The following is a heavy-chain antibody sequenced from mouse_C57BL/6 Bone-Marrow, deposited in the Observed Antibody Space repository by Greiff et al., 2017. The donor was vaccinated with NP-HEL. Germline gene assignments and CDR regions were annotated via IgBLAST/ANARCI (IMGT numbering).Heavy chain of an antibody. Sequence: QVQLKQPGAELVKPGASVKLSCKASGYTFTSYWMHWVTQRPGQGLEWIGMIHPNSGSTNYNEKFKSKATLTVDKSSSTAYMQLSSLTSEDSAVYYCARIDYYGSSRFAYWGQGTLVTVSA. CDR3: ARIDYYGSSRFAY. D-gene: IGHD1-1*01. CDR1: GYTFTSYW. CDR2: IHPNSGST. V-gene: IGHV1-64*01. J-gene: IGHJ3*01.